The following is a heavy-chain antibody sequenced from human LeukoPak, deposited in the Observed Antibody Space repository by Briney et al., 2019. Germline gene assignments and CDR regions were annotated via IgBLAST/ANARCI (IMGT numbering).Heavy chain of an antibody. CDR1: GFTFSSYT. CDR2: ISSSSSYI. Sequence: PGGSLRLSCAASGFTFSSYTMNWVRQAPGKGLEWVSSISSSSSYIYYADSVKGRFTISRDNAKNSLFLRINSLRAEDTAVYYCASSQGYNPLFTYWGQGTLVTVSS. D-gene: IGHD5-24*01. J-gene: IGHJ4*02. CDR3: ASSQGYNPLFTY. V-gene: IGHV3-21*01.